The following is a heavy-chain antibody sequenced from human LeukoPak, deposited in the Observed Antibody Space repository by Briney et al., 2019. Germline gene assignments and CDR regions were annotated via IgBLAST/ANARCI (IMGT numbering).Heavy chain of an antibody. V-gene: IGHV3-53*01. CDR2: IYSGGDT. Sequence: GGSLRLSCAASGFTFSSYAMSWVRQAPGRGLEWVSVIYSGGDTYYADSVKGRFTISRDNSKNTLFLQMNSLRADDTAVYYCARGDDLRAFDIWGQGTMVTVSS. J-gene: IGHJ3*02. CDR1: GFTFSSYA. CDR3: ARGDDLRAFDI. D-gene: IGHD1-1*01.